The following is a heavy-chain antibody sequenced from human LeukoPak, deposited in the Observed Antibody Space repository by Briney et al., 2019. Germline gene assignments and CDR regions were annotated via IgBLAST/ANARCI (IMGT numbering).Heavy chain of an antibody. Sequence: SETLSLTCTVSGGSISSYYWSWLRQPAGKGLEWIGRIYTSGSTNYNPSLKSRVTMSVDTSKNQFSLKLSSVTAADTAVYYCACGRIVGARGAFDIWGQGTMVTVSS. CDR3: ACGRIVGARGAFDI. CDR1: GGSISSYY. V-gene: IGHV4-4*07. D-gene: IGHD1-26*01. J-gene: IGHJ3*02. CDR2: IYTSGST.